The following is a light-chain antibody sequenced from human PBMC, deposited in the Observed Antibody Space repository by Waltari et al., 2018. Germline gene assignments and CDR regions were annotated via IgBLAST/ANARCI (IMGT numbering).Light chain of an antibody. V-gene: IGKV3-15*01. CDR2: AAS. Sequence: IIFTQSPATLSVSPGARATLSCRASQSVSGKLAWYQQKRGQAPRLLIYAASTRASGVPARFSGSGSGTEFTLTSSSLQSEEFALYYCQQYNNWPPYTFGQGTQLEIK. CDR1: QSVSGK. CDR3: QQYNNWPPYT. J-gene: IGKJ2*01.